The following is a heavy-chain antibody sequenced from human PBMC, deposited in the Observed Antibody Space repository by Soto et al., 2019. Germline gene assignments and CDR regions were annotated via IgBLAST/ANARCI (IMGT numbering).Heavy chain of an antibody. J-gene: IGHJ3*01. CDR1: GYEFDNYG. D-gene: IGHD3-10*01. Sequence: QVPLVQSGAEVKNPGASVTVSCKASGYEFDNYGISWVRQAPGQGLEWRGWISGYNGNTNSAEHFHGRVTLTRDTSTRIAYMELKSLRSDDTAVYYCARGLTRFGESTDPCDVWGQGTMVNVAS. V-gene: IGHV1-18*01. CDR3: ARGLTRFGESTDPCDV. CDR2: ISGYNGNT.